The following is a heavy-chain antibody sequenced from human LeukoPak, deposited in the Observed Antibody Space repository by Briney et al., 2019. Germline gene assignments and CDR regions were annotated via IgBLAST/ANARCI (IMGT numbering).Heavy chain of an antibody. Sequence: GGSLRLSCAASGFTFSTYAMTWVRQAPGKGLEWVSAISGSGGSTYNADSVKGRFTISRGSSKNTLYLQMNNLRAEDAAVYYCAKASGLKGRYYFDSWGQGTLVTVSS. D-gene: IGHD3-10*01. J-gene: IGHJ4*02. CDR3: AKASGLKGRYYFDS. CDR1: GFTFSTYA. V-gene: IGHV3-23*01. CDR2: ISGSGGST.